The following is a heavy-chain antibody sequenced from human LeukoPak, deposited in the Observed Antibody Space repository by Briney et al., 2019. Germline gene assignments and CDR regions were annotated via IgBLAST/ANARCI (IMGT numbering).Heavy chain of an antibody. CDR3: AKDRVNYYGSGSSHYMDV. V-gene: IGHV3-23*01. CDR2: ISGSGGST. J-gene: IGHJ6*03. D-gene: IGHD3-10*01. Sequence: PGGSLRLSCAASGFTFSTYAMSWVRQAPGKGLEWVSGISGSGGSTFYADSVKGRFTISRDNSKNTLYLQMNSLRAEDTAVYYCAKDRVNYYGSGSSHYMDVWGKGTTVTVSS. CDR1: GFTFSTYA.